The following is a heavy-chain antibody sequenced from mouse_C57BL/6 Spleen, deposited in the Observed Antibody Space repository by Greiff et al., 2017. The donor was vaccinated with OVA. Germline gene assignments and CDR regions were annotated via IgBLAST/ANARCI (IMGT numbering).Heavy chain of an antibody. CDR3: ARRTGSFDY. CDR1: GYAFSSSW. CDR2: IYPGDGDT. Sequence: VQLQQSGPELVKPGASVKISCKASGYAFSSSWMHWVKQRPGKGLEWIGRIYPGDGDTNYNGKFKGKATLTADKSSSTAYMQLSSLTSEDSAVYFCARRTGSFDYWGQGTTLTVSS. J-gene: IGHJ2*01. V-gene: IGHV1-82*01. D-gene: IGHD4-1*01.